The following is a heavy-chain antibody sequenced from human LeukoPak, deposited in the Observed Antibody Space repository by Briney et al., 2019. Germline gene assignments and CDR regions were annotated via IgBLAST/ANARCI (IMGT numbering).Heavy chain of an antibody. Sequence: ASVKVSCKASGGTFSSYAISWVRQAPGQGLEWMGGIIPIFGTANYAQKFQGRVTITADESTSTAYMELSSLRSEDTAVYYCARQGGDPASGGDQYYGMDVWGQGTTVTVSS. J-gene: IGHJ6*02. CDR3: ARQGGDPASGGDQYYGMDV. V-gene: IGHV1-69*13. D-gene: IGHD2-21*02. CDR1: GGTFSSYA. CDR2: IIPIFGTA.